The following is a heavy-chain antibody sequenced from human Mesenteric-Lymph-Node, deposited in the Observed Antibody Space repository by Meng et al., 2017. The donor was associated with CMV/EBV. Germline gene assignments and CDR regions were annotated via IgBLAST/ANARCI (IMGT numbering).Heavy chain of an antibody. D-gene: IGHD3-9*01. CDR1: GYTFTSYG. Sequence: ASVQVSCKASGYTFTSYGISWVRQAPGQGLEWMGWISAYNGNTNYAQKLQGRVTMTTDTSTSTAYMELRSLRSDDTAVYYCARDGGYYDILTDDYYYGMDVWGQGTTVTVSS. CDR3: ARDGGYYDILTDDYYYGMDV. CDR2: ISAYNGNT. J-gene: IGHJ6*02. V-gene: IGHV1-18*01.